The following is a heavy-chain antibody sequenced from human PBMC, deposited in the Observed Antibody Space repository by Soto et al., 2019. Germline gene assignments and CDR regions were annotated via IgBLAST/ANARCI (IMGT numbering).Heavy chain of an antibody. CDR1: GGTLNKHA. D-gene: IGHD6-13*01. Sequence: QVQLVQSGAEVKKPGSSVKVSCKASGGTLNKHAITWVRRAPGQGLEWLGGIIPMFGIPNYPQKFQGRVTITADDSTNTSHMELHSLTSDETAVYYCARGGTSGWLKGAYDVSGQGTMVTVSS. CDR2: IIPMFGIP. V-gene: IGHV1-69*01. J-gene: IGHJ3*01. CDR3: ARGGTSGWLKGAYDV.